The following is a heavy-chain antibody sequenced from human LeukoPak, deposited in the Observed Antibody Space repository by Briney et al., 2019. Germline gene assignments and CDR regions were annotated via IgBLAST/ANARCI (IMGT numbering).Heavy chain of an antibody. Sequence: GGSLRLSCAGSGFSFDDYGVSWVRLAPGKGLEWVSGISWNSLTIAYAESVKGRFTISRDNAKNSLYLQMNSLRVEDMALYYCAKDQGPAARGYMDVWGKGTTVIVSS. CDR3: AKDQGPAARGYMDV. CDR2: ISWNSLTI. CDR1: GFSFDDYG. V-gene: IGHV3-9*03. D-gene: IGHD2-2*01. J-gene: IGHJ6*03.